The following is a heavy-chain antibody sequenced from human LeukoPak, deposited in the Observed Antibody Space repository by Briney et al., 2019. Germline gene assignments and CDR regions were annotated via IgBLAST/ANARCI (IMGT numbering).Heavy chain of an antibody. CDR1: GFTFSNAW. V-gene: IGHV3-15*01. Sequence: GGSLRLSCAASGFTFSNAWMSWVRQAPGKGLEWVGRIKSKTGGGTTDYAAPVKGRFTISRDDSKNTLYLQMNSLKTEDTAVYYCTTWLRFLEWLPTDYWGQGTLVTVSS. J-gene: IGHJ4*02. CDR3: TTWLRFLEWLPTDY. CDR2: IKSKTGGGTT. D-gene: IGHD3-3*01.